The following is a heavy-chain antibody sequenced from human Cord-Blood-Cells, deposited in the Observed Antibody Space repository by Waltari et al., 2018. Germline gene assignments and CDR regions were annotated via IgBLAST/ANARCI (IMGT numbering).Heavy chain of an antibody. D-gene: IGHD5-18*01. CDR1: GFTFSSSW. CDR2: IKQDGSEK. CDR3: ARGYSYGYDY. V-gene: IGHV3-7*01. Sequence: EVQLVESGGGWVQPGGSLRLSCAAFGFTFSSSWMSWVRQAPGKGLEWVANIKQDGSEKYYVDSVKGRFTISRDNAKNSLYLQMNSLRAEDTAVYYCARGYSYGYDYWGQGTLVTVSS. J-gene: IGHJ4*02.